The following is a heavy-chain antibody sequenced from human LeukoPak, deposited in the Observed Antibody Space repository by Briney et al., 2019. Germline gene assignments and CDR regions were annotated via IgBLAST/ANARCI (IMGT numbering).Heavy chain of an antibody. Sequence: GGSLRLSCAASGFTFSSYAMHWVRQAPGKGLEWVAVISYDGSNKYYADPVKGRFAISRDNSRNTVYLQMNSLRAEDTAVYHCARGGGGYSYGFDYWGQGTLVTVSS. CDR2: ISYDGSNK. CDR1: GFTFSSYA. V-gene: IGHV3-30*09. D-gene: IGHD5-18*01. CDR3: ARGGGGYSYGFDY. J-gene: IGHJ4*02.